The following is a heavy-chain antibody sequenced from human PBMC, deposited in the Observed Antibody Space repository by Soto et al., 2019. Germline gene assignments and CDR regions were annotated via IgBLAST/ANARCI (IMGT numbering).Heavy chain of an antibody. CDR1: GGSFSGYY. D-gene: IGHD3-10*01. J-gene: IGHJ4*02. CDR3: AREANYYGSGTSPINDY. V-gene: IGHV4-34*01. CDR2: INHSGST. Sequence: SETLSLTCAVYGGSFSGYYWSWIRQPPGKGLEWIGEINHSGSTNYNPSLKSRVTISVDTSKNQFSLKLSSVTAADTAVYYCAREANYYGSGTSPINDYWGQGTLLTVSS.